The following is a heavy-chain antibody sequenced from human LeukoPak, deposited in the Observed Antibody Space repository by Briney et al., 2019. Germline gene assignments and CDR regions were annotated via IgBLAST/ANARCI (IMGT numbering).Heavy chain of an antibody. CDR1: GYTFTSYA. D-gene: IGHD4-17*01. V-gene: IGHV1-3*01. CDR3: ARDYGDYELYYYGMDV. CDR2: INAGNGNT. Sequence: ASVKVSCKASGYTFTSYAMHWVRQAPGQRLEWMGWINAGNGNTKYSQKFQGRVTITRDTSASTAYMELSSLRSEDTAVYYCARDYGDYELYYYGMDVWGQGTTVTVSS. J-gene: IGHJ6*02.